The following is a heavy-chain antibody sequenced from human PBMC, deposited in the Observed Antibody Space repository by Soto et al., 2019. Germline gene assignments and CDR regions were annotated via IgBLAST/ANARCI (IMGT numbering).Heavy chain of an antibody. J-gene: IGHJ5*02. CDR2: IYTSGST. D-gene: IGHD6-19*01. Sequence: ETLSLTCTVSGGSISSYYWSWIRQPAGKGLEWIGRIYTSGSTNYNPSLASRVSISLDRSNNQCSLKLKSVTAADTAVYFCAGMPYTSGLRFDPWGPGTLVTVSS. V-gene: IGHV4-4*07. CDR1: GGSISSYY. CDR3: AGMPYTSGLRFDP.